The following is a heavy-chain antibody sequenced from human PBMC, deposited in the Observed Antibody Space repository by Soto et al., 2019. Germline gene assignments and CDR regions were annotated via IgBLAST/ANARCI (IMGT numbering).Heavy chain of an antibody. CDR2: IIPIFGTA. CDR3: ARKEAGPSHPFDV. J-gene: IGHJ3*01. V-gene: IGHV1-69*13. Sequence: SVKVSCKASGGTFSSYAISWVRQAPGQGLEWMGGIIPIFGTANYAQKFQGRVTITADESTSTAYMELSSLRSEDTAVYYCARKEAGPSHPFDVWGQGTMVTVSS. CDR1: GGTFSSYA. D-gene: IGHD6-25*01.